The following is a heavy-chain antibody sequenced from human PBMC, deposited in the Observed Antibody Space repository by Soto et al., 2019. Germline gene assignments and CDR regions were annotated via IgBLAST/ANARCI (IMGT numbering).Heavy chain of an antibody. D-gene: IGHD2-8*01. CDR3: ARLGCTNGVCHYYYYYYMDV. CDR2: IYYSGST. V-gene: IGHV4-39*01. Sequence: QLQLQESGPGLVKPSETLSLTCTVSGGSISSSSYYWGWIRQPPGKGLEWIGSIYYSGSTYYNPSLTSRVTISVDTSKNQFSLKLSSVTAADTAVYYCARLGCTNGVCHYYYYYYMDVWGKGTTVTVSS. J-gene: IGHJ6*03. CDR1: GGSISSSSYY.